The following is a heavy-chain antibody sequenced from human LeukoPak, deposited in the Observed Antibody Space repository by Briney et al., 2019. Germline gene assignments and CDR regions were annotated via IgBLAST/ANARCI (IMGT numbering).Heavy chain of an antibody. D-gene: IGHD1-26*01. V-gene: IGHV3-20*04. Sequence: GGSLRLSCAASGFTFDDYGMSWVRQAPGKGLEWVSGINWNGGSTGYADSVNGRFTISRDNAKNSLYLQMNSLRAEDTALYYCARLRSDIVGATPTNYFDYWGQGTLVTVSS. CDR2: INWNGGST. CDR3: ARLRSDIVGATPTNYFDY. CDR1: GFTFDDYG. J-gene: IGHJ4*02.